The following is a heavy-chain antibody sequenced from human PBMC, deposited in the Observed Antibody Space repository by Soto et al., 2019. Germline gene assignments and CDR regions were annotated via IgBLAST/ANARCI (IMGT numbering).Heavy chain of an antibody. Sequence: GESLKISCKGSGYSFTSCWIGWVRQMPGKGLEWMGIIYPGDSDTRYSPSFQGQVTISADKSISTAYLQWSSLKASDTAMYYCASPPDYYDGSVRYRLDPWGQGTLVTVSS. V-gene: IGHV5-51*01. CDR1: GYSFTSCW. CDR3: ASPPDYYDGSVRYRLDP. D-gene: IGHD3-10*01. CDR2: IYPGDSDT. J-gene: IGHJ5*02.